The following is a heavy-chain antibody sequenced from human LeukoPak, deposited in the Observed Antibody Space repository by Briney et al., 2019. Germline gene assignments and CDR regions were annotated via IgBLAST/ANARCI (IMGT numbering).Heavy chain of an antibody. D-gene: IGHD4-11*01. J-gene: IGHJ4*02. V-gene: IGHV1-18*04. CDR1: GYTFTAYY. CDR2: ISAYNVNT. CDR3: ARVPVSGPGARFDY. Sequence: GASVKVSCKASGYTFTAYYIHWVRQAPGQGLEWMGWISAYNVNTNDAQKLQGRVTMTTDTSTTTAYMELRSLRSDDTAVYYCARVPVSGPGARFDYWGQGTLVTVSS.